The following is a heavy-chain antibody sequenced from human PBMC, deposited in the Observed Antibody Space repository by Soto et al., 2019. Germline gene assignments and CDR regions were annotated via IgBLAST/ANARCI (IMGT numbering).Heavy chain of an antibody. CDR3: VKGGSRFWSGYRTLDY. J-gene: IGHJ4*02. D-gene: IGHD3-3*01. Sequence: GGSLRVSCAAAGFPFSSYLMSWVRPAPGKGLEWVANIKQDGSEKYYVDSVKGRFTISRDNAKNSLYLQMNSLRAEDTAVYYCVKGGSRFWSGYRTLDYWGQGTLVTVSS. CDR2: IKQDGSEK. V-gene: IGHV3-7*01. CDR1: GFPFSSYL.